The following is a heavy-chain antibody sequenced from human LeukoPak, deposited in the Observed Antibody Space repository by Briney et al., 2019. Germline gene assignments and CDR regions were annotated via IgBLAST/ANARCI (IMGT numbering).Heavy chain of an antibody. CDR1: GFTFSSYA. CDR2: ISGSGGST. CDR3: ARDHDYGDTNFDY. V-gene: IGHV3-23*01. Sequence: LTGGSLRLSCAASGFTFSSYAMSWVRQAPGKGLEWVSAISGSGGSTYYADSVKGRFTISRDNSKNTLYLQMNSLRAEDTAVYYCARDHDYGDTNFDYWGQGTLVTVSS. D-gene: IGHD4-17*01. J-gene: IGHJ4*02.